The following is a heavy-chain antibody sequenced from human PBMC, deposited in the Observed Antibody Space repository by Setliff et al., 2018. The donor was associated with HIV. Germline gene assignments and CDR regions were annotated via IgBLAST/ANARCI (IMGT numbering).Heavy chain of an antibody. CDR3: AREQGRSSYYGPAFWFDS. D-gene: IGHD3-22*01. CDR1: GGSIGSHY. J-gene: IGHJ5*01. V-gene: IGHV4-59*11. CDR2: SHYSGSA. Sequence: SETLSLTCIVSGGSIGSHYWSWIRQPPGKGLEWIAYSHYSGSADYNPSLKSRVTISIDTSKSQLSLKLTSVTAADTAVYYCAREQGRSSYYGPAFWFDSWGRGALVTVSS.